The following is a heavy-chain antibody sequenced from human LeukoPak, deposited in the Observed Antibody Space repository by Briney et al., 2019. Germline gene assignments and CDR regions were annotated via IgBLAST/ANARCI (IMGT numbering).Heavy chain of an antibody. CDR2: ISTDGSST. CDR3: VRGNFNGGIDY. V-gene: IGHV3-74*01. J-gene: IGHJ4*02. Sequence: PGGSLRLSCAASGFTFSSSWMHWGRHAPRERLVWVSRISTDGSSTKYADFVEGRFTISRDNAKNTLYLQMNSLRAEDTAAYYCVRGNFNGGIDYWGQGTLVTVSS. CDR1: GFTFSSSW.